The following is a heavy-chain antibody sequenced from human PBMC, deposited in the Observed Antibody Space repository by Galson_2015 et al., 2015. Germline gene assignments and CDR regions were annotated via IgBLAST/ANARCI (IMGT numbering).Heavy chain of an antibody. V-gene: IGHV1-3*01. CDR2: INAGNGNT. CDR3: ARHRPGYCSSTSCLYYFDY. D-gene: IGHD2-2*01. Sequence: SVKVSCKASGYTFTSYAMHWVRQAPGQRLEWMGWINAGNGNTKYSQKFQGRVTITRDTSASTAYMELSSLRSEDTAMYYCARHRPGYCSSTSCLYYFDYWGQGTLVTVSS. CDR1: GYTFTSYA. J-gene: IGHJ4*02.